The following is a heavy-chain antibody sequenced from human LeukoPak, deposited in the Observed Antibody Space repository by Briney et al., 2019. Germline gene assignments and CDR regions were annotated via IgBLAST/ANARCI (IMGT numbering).Heavy chain of an antibody. CDR3: ARRSRLYKHETTGYHDS. V-gene: IGHV4-39*01. CDR2: VFYSGTT. CDR1: GDSITTTNYY. Sequence: SETLSLTCNVSGDSITTTNYYWAWLRQPPGKGLEWIASVFYSGTTYYNPSLKSRVLISMDTSTKQISLRLTSVTATDTAIYYCARRSRLYKHETTGYHDSWGQGTLVTVSS. D-gene: IGHD3-9*01. J-gene: IGHJ4*02.